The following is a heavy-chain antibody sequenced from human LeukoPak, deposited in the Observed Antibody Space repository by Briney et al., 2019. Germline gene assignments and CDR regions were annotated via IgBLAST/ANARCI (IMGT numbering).Heavy chain of an antibody. Sequence: PSQTLSLTCTVSGGSISSGSYYWNWIRQPAGKGLEWIGGIYTSGSTNYNPSLKSRVTISIDTSNNQFSLKLSSVTAADTAVYYCARAQGRRTMAHFDYWGQGTLVTVSS. CDR1: GGSISSGSYY. J-gene: IGHJ4*02. D-gene: IGHD4/OR15-4a*01. CDR3: ARAQGRRTMAHFDY. CDR2: IYTSGST. V-gene: IGHV4-61*02.